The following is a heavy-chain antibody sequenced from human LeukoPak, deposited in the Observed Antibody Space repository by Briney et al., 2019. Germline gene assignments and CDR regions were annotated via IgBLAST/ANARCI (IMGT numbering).Heavy chain of an antibody. Sequence: GGSVRLSCAASGFSFSSYALSWVRQAPGKGLEWVSGISGSGDVTYYADSVGGRLTISRDNAKNTLYLQMNSLIVEDTAIYYCTKGATLVPQGDFEYWGQGTLVTVSS. V-gene: IGHV3-23*01. CDR2: ISGSGDVT. CDR3: TKGATLVPQGDFEY. D-gene: IGHD2-8*02. CDR1: GFSFSSYA. J-gene: IGHJ4*02.